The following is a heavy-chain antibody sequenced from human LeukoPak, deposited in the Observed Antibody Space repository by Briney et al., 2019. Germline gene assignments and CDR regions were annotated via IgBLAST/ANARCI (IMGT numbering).Heavy chain of an antibody. V-gene: IGHV1-2*02. Sequence: GASVKVSCKASGYTFTGYYMHWVRQAPGQGLERMGWINPNSGGTNYAQKFQGRVTMTRDTSISTAYMELSRLRSDDTAVYYCARDDIVATITLDWGQGTLVTVSS. CDR3: ARDDIVATITLD. CDR1: GYTFTGYY. J-gene: IGHJ4*02. CDR2: INPNSGGT. D-gene: IGHD5-12*01.